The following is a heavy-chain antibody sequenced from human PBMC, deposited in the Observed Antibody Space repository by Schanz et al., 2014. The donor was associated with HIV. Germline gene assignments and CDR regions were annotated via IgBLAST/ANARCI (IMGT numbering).Heavy chain of an antibody. CDR1: GYTFTSYG. CDR2: ISAYNGNT. CDR3: AREGDGASITGTADY. D-gene: IGHD1-20*01. V-gene: IGHV1-18*01. J-gene: IGHJ4*02. Sequence: QVQLVQSGAEVKKPGASVKVSCKASGYTFTSYGISWVRQAPGQGLEWMGWISAYNGNTNYAQKFQGRVTMTTDTSSSTAYMELRSLSSDDTAVYYCAREGDGASITGTADYWGQGTLVTVSS.